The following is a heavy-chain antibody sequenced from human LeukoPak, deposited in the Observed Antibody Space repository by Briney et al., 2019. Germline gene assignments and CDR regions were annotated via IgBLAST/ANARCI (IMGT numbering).Heavy chain of an antibody. D-gene: IGHD6-19*01. Sequence: SETLSLTCTVSGGSISSYYWSWIRQPPGKGPEWIGYIYYSGSTNYNPSLKSRVTISVDTSKNQFPLKLSSVTAADTAVYYCARSEIAVAGTAGYWGQGTLVTVSS. J-gene: IGHJ4*02. CDR3: ARSEIAVAGTAGY. CDR2: IYYSGST. V-gene: IGHV4-59*08. CDR1: GGSISSYY.